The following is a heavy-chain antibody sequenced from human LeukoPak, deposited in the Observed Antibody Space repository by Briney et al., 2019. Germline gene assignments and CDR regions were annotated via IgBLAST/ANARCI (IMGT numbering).Heavy chain of an antibody. Sequence: GSLRLSCAASAFTFNTYAMNWVRQAPGKGLEWVSGISGSGGRIYYADSVKGRFTISRDNAKNSLYLQMNSLRAEDTAVYYCAIPFNYYGSGMYYWGQGTLVTVSS. D-gene: IGHD3-10*01. CDR3: AIPFNYYGSGMYY. CDR1: AFTFNTYA. J-gene: IGHJ4*02. V-gene: IGHV3-23*01. CDR2: ISGSGGRI.